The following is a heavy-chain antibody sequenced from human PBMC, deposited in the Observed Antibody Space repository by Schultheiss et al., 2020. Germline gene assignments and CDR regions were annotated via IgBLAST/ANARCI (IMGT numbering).Heavy chain of an antibody. V-gene: IGHV3-30*03. CDR3: ARDASGWYRKPRYYFDY. CDR1: GFTFSSYG. CDR2: ISYDGSNK. D-gene: IGHD6-19*01. J-gene: IGHJ4*02. Sequence: GGSLRLSCAASGFTFSSYGMHWVRQAPGKGLEWVAVISYDGSNKYYADSVKGRFTISRDNSKNTLYLQMNSLRAEDTAVYYCARDASGWYRKPRYYFDYWGQGTLVTVSS.